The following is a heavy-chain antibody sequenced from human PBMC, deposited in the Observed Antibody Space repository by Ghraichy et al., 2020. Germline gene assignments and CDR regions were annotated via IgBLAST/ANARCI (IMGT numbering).Heavy chain of an antibody. V-gene: IGHV3-23*01. D-gene: IGHD3-3*01. Sequence: GGSLRLSCAASGFTFSTNAMSWVRQAPGKGLEWVSGIGSDAGTHYADSVKGRFTISRDNSKNTLHLQMNSLRAEDTAVYYCAKGLYFWSAMDVWGQGTTVTVSS. CDR3: AKGLYFWSAMDV. J-gene: IGHJ6*02. CDR2: IGSDAGT. CDR1: GFTFSTNA.